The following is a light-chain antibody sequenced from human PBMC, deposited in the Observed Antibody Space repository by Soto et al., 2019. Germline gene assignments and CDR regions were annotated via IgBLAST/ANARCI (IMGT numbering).Light chain of an antibody. V-gene: IGKV1-39*01. CDR2: AAS. CDR3: QQTYTSPLYT. CDR1: QSITNY. J-gene: IGKJ2*01. Sequence: DIQMTQSPSSLSASVGDRVTITCRTSQSITNYLNWYQQKPGKAPKLLIYAASTLQSGVPSRFSGSGSETDFTLTISSLQPGDFASYYCQQTYTSPLYTFGQGTQLEIK.